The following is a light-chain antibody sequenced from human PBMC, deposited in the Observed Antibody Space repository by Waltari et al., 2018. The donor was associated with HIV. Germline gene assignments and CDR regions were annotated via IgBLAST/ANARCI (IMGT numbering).Light chain of an antibody. CDR1: NIGNKS. Sequence: SYVLTQPPSVSVAPGQTARITCGGDNIGNKSVHWYQQKPGQAPVLVVFDDSDRPSGIPGRCSGSNSGNTATLTVSRVEAGDEADYYCQVWDSGSDHPGVFGTGTKVTVL. J-gene: IGLJ1*01. CDR3: QVWDSGSDHPGV. CDR2: DDS. V-gene: IGLV3-21*02.